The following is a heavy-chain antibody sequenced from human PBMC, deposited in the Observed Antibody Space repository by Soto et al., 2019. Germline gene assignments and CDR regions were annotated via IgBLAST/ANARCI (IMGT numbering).Heavy chain of an antibody. CDR1: GGTIRSPDW. D-gene: IGHD6-19*01. Sequence: SETLSLTCGVSGGTIRSPDWWTWVRQPPGKGLEWIGEIFQSGSTNYTPSLESRVTISVDKSKNQLSLTLTSVTAADTAVYFCAMGRGRYRSGWDWFDPWGQGILVTVYS. J-gene: IGHJ5*02. CDR3: AMGRGRYRSGWDWFDP. V-gene: IGHV4-4*02. CDR2: IFQSGST.